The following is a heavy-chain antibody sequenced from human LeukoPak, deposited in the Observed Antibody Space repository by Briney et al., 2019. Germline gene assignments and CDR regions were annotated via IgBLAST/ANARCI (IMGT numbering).Heavy chain of an antibody. CDR1: KFTFSSFA. V-gene: IGHV3-23*01. CDR3: AKDSCSSTSCYEDF. CDR2: ISATGDST. J-gene: IGHJ4*02. D-gene: IGHD2-2*01. Sequence: SGGSLRLSCAASKFTFSSFAMSWVRQAPGKGLEWVSGISATGDSTYYTDSVKGRFTISRDNSKNTLYLQMNSLRAEDTAVYYCAKDSCSSTSCYEDFWGQGTLVTVSS.